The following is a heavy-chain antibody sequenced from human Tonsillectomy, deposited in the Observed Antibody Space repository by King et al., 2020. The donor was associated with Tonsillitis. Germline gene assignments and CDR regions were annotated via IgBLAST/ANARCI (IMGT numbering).Heavy chain of an antibody. J-gene: IGHJ4*02. V-gene: IGHV4-59*08. Sequence: VQLQESGPGLVKPSETLSLTCTVSGGSISRYSWSWIRQPPGKGLEWIGYIYYSGSTNYNPSLKSRVTISVDTSKNQFALKLSPVTAADTAVYYCARHGYDSSGYYYAFFDYWGQGTPVIVSS. CDR3: ARHGYDSSGYYYAFFDY. CDR2: IYYSGST. CDR1: GGSISRYS. D-gene: IGHD3-22*01.